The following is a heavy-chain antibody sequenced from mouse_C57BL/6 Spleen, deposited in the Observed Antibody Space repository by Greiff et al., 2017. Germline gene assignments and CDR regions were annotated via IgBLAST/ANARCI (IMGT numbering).Heavy chain of an antibody. Sequence: VQLQQPGAELVKPGASVKLSCKASGYTFTSYWMHWVKQRPGQGLEWIGMIHPNSGSTNYNEKFKSKATLTVDKSSSTAYMQLSSLTSEDFAVYYCARGDGYSYYFDYWGQGTTLTVSS. J-gene: IGHJ2*01. CDR2: IHPNSGST. V-gene: IGHV1-64*01. D-gene: IGHD2-3*01. CDR3: ARGDGYSYYFDY. CDR1: GYTFTSYW.